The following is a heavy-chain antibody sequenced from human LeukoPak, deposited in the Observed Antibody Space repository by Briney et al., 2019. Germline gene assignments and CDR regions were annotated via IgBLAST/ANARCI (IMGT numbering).Heavy chain of an antibody. CDR1: GFIFNEYA. CDR3: ARHGSGSKYFDPLDF. Sequence: GGSLRLSCAAPGFIFNEYAMTWVRQAPGKGLGGVAVIWRDGSNKYYADSVKGRFTVSRDNPKNTLNLQMDSLRVEDTAVYYCARHGSGSKYFDPLDFWGQGTLVTVSS. CDR2: IWRDGSNK. J-gene: IGHJ4*02. D-gene: IGHD1-26*01. V-gene: IGHV3-33*07.